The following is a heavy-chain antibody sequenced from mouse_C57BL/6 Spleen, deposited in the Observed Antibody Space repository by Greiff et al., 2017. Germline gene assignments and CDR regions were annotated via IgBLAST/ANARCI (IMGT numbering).Heavy chain of an antibody. V-gene: IGHV1-69*01. J-gene: IGHJ2*01. Sequence: QVQLQQPGAELVMPGASVKLSCKASGYTFTSYWMHWVKQRPGQGLEWIGEIDPSDSYPNYNQKFKGKSTLTVDKSSSTAYMQLSSLTSEDSAVYYCARWGTTADFDYWGQGTTLTVSS. D-gene: IGHD1-2*01. CDR3: ARWGTTADFDY. CDR2: IDPSDSYP. CDR1: GYTFTSYW.